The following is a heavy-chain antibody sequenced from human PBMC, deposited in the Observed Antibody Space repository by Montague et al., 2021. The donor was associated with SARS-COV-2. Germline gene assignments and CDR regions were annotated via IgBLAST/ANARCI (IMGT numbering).Heavy chain of an antibody. CDR2: INNSGST. Sequence: SETLSLTCAVYGGSFSGYYWSWIRQPPGKGLAWIGEINNSGSTNYNPSLKSRVTISVDTSKNQFSLKLSSVTAADTAAYYCARGRRILLWFGELLSGGDYFGMDVWGQGTTVTVSS. V-gene: IGHV4-34*01. CDR1: GGSFSGYY. CDR3: ARGRRILLWFGELLSGGDYFGMDV. D-gene: IGHD3-10*01. J-gene: IGHJ6*02.